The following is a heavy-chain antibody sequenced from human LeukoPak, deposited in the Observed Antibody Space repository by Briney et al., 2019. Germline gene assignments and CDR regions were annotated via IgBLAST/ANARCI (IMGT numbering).Heavy chain of an antibody. Sequence: GGSLRLSCAASGFSFTSYGMHWVRQAPGKGLQWVADISYDGSNKYYADSVTGRFSISRDNSKNTLYLQMNSVRPEATALYYCGKDWGFQFASGSYCEYWGRGTLVTVSS. J-gene: IGHJ4*02. D-gene: IGHD3-10*01. CDR3: GKDWGFQFASGSYCEY. V-gene: IGHV3-30*18. CDR2: ISYDGSNK. CDR1: GFSFTSYG.